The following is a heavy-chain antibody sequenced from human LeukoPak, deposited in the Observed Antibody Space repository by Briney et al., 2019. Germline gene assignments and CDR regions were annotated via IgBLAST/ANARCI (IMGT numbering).Heavy chain of an antibody. J-gene: IGHJ4*02. CDR3: ARDRYDFWSGSPGYFDY. CDR2: IYYSGST. D-gene: IGHD3-3*01. CDR1: GGSISSYY. V-gene: IGHV4-59*01. Sequence: PSETLSLTXTVSGGSISSYYWSWIRQPPGKGLEWIGYIYYSGSTNYNPSLKSRVTISVDTSKNQFSLKLSSVTAADTAVYYCARDRYDFWSGSPGYFDYWGQGILVTVSS.